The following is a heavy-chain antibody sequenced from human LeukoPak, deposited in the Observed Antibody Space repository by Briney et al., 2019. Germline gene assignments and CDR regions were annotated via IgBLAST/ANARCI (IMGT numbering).Heavy chain of an antibody. D-gene: IGHD3-10*01. CDR3: ARLLYSMVRGEYYFDY. Sequence: PSETLSLTCTVSGGSISSYYWSWIRQPPGKGLEWIGYIYYSGSTNYNPSLKSRVTISVDTSKNQFSLKLSSVTAADTAVYYCARLLYSMVRGEYYFDYWGQGTLVTVSS. CDR2: IYYSGST. J-gene: IGHJ4*02. V-gene: IGHV4-59*08. CDR1: GGSISSYY.